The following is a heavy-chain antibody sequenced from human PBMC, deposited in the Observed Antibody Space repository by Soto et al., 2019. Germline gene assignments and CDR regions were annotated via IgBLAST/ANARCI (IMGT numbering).Heavy chain of an antibody. V-gene: IGHV1-69*02. J-gene: IGHJ6*03. D-gene: IGHD2-21*01. Sequence: GAPGKGSCKASGGTLSSYTISWGRQAPGQRPEWMGRIIPILGIANYAQKFQGRVTITADKSTSTAYMELSSLRSEDTAVYFCARGPEYPVGGAHYQFYCMDAWGKGTKVTVSS. CDR3: ARGPEYPVGGAHYQFYCMDA. CDR2: IIPILGIA. CDR1: GGTLSSYT.